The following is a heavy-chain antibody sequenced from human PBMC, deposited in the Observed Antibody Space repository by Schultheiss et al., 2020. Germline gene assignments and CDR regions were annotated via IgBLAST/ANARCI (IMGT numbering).Heavy chain of an antibody. V-gene: IGHV1-46*01. J-gene: IGHJ4*02. Sequence: ASVKVSCKASGYTFTSYYMHWVRQAPGQGLEWMGIINPSGGSTSYAQKFQGRVTMTRDTSTSTVYMELSSLRSEDTAVYYCAKDTYVWGSYRHGLSIDYWGQGTLVTVSS. CDR2: INPSGGST. D-gene: IGHD3-16*02. CDR1: GYTFTSYY. CDR3: AKDTYVWGSYRHGLSIDY.